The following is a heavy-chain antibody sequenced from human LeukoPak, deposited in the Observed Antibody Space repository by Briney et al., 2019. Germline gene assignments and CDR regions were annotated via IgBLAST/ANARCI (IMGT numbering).Heavy chain of an antibody. D-gene: IGHD5-18*01. Sequence: SETLSLTCTVSGGSLSSGTYYWNWLRQPAGKGLEWIGRIYTSGSTNYIPSLKSRVTISLDTSKNQFSLKLSSVTAADTAVYYCAREVGGYRYGYRPTELYWYFDLWGRGTLVTVSS. CDR3: AREVGGYRYGYRPTELYWYFDL. CDR1: GGSLSSGTYY. CDR2: IYTSGST. J-gene: IGHJ2*01. V-gene: IGHV4-61*02.